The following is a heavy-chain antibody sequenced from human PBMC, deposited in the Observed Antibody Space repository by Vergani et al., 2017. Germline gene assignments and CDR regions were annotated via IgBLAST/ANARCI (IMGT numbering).Heavy chain of an antibody. CDR2: VSGSSATP. Sequence: VRLVESGGGVVQPGRSLRLSCAASGFTFSSYAMSWVRQAPGKGLEWVSSVSGSSATPYYADSVKGRFIISRDNSKNTLHLQMNSLRADDTAVYYCTKGSRGYTGYFFDYWGQGTLATVSS. J-gene: IGHJ4*02. V-gene: IGHV3-23*04. CDR1: GFTFSSYA. D-gene: IGHD5-12*01. CDR3: TKGSRGYTGYFFDY.